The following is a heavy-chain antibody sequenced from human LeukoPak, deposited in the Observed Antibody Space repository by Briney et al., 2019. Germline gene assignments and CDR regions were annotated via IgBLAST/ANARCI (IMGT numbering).Heavy chain of an antibody. CDR2: ISAYNGNT. D-gene: IGHD6-13*01. CDR1: GYTFTSYG. Sequence: ASVKVSCKASGYTFTSYGISWVRQAPGQGLEWMGWISAYNGNTNYAQKFQGRVTMTRDTSISTAYMELSRLRSDDTAVYYCARGSQQLVRGYYYYYMDVWGKGTTVTVSS. J-gene: IGHJ6*03. CDR3: ARGSQQLVRGYYYYYMDV. V-gene: IGHV1-18*01.